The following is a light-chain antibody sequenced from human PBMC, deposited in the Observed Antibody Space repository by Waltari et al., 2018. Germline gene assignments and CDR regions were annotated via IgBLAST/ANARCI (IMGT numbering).Light chain of an antibody. V-gene: IGKV3-15*01. CDR1: QSVRNN. CDR2: GAS. CDR3: QQYNNWPPWT. J-gene: IGKJ1*01. Sequence: EIVMTQSPATLSVSPGERATLSCRASQSVRNNLVWYQQKPGQAPRLLIYGASTRVTGIPARFSGGGSGTECTLTISSLQSEDFAVYYCQQYNNWPPWTFGQGTKVEIK.